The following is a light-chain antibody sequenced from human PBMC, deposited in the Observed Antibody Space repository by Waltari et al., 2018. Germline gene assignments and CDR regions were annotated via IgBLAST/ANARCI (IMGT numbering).Light chain of an antibody. Sequence: QSVLTQPPSVSGAPGQRVTISCTGSSSNIGSTYDVHWYQQLPGTAPKLLIYGNTNRPSGVPDRVSGSKSGTAASLAITGLQAEDEAEYYCQSYDSSRSGDVVFGGGTKLTVL. J-gene: IGLJ2*01. CDR1: SSNIGSTYD. CDR2: GNT. V-gene: IGLV1-40*01. CDR3: QSYDSSRSGDVV.